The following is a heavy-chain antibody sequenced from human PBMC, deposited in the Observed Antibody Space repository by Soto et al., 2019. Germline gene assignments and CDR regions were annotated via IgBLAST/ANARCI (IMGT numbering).Heavy chain of an antibody. J-gene: IGHJ4*02. V-gene: IGHV3-30*18. CDR2: ISFDGSDT. CDR3: AKIPRPYNWNRYYLDS. Sequence: GGSLRLSCEASGFTFNTYGMHWVRQAPGKGLEWVALISFDGSDTSYAASVKGRFTISRDNSKNTLYLQMSGLRAEDTAIYYCAKIPRPYNWNRYYLDSWGQGTLVTVSS. D-gene: IGHD1-20*01. CDR1: GFTFNTYG.